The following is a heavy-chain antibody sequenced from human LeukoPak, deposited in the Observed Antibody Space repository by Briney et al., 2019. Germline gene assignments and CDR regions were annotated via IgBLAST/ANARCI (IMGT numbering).Heavy chain of an antibody. CDR2: IYYSGST. V-gene: IGHV4-59*08. CDR3: ARGCEGAAASVAFDI. D-gene: IGHD6-13*01. Sequence: SETLSLTCTVSGGSISSYYWSWIRQPPGKGLEWIGYIYYSGSTNYNPSLKSRITISVDTSKNQFSLKLSSVTAADTAVYYCARGCEGAAASVAFDIWGQGTMVTVSS. J-gene: IGHJ3*02. CDR1: GGSISSYY.